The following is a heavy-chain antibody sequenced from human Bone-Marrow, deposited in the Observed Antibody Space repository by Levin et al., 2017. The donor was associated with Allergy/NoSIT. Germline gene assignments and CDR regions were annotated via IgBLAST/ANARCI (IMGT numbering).Heavy chain of an antibody. D-gene: IGHD6-25*01. V-gene: IGHV3-74*03. CDR3: AISAAAFES. J-gene: IGHJ4*02. Sequence: GGSLRLSCVASGFNFSRYWMHWVRQRPGEGPTWLSRIDQSGEQTTYADSVEGRFTTSRDNAKSTLYLQMSSLRVEDTALYHCAISAAAFESWGQGTLVIVSS. CDR2: IDQSGEQT. CDR1: GFNFSRYW.